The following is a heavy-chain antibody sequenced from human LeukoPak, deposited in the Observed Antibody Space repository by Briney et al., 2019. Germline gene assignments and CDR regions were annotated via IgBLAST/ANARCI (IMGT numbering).Heavy chain of an antibody. CDR3: AKDKWEDTAMVPNFDY. CDR2: ISYDGSNK. V-gene: IGHV3-30*18. J-gene: IGHJ4*02. Sequence: GGSLRLSCAASGFTFSSYGMHWVRQAPGKGLEWVAVISYDGSNKYYADSVKGRFTISRDNSKNTLYLQMNSLRAEDTAVYYCAKDKWEDTAMVPNFDYWGQGTLVTVSS. CDR1: GFTFSSYG. D-gene: IGHD5-18*01.